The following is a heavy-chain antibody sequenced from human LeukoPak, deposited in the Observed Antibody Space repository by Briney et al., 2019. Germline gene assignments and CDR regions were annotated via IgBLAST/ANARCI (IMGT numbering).Heavy chain of an antibody. D-gene: IGHD6-13*01. V-gene: IGHV3-30-3*01. Sequence: PGGSLRLSCAASGFTFSSYAMHWVRQAPGKGLEWVAVISYDGSNKYYADSVKGRFTISRDNSKNTLYLQMNSLRAEDTAVYYCGAAGWLHWGQGTLVTVSS. CDR1: GFTFSSYA. CDR2: ISYDGSNK. J-gene: IGHJ4*02. CDR3: GAAGWLH.